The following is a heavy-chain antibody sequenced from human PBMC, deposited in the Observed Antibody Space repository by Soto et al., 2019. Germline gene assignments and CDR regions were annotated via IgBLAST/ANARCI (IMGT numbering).Heavy chain of an antibody. CDR2: IYYSGST. J-gene: IGHJ5*02. CDR3: ARHPYTMVRPPEWWFDP. V-gene: IGHV4-39*01. Sequence: PSETLSLTCTVSGGSISSSSYYWGWIRQPPGKGLEWIGSIYYSGSTYYNPSLKSRVTISVDTSKNQFSLKLSSVTAADTAVYYCARHPYTMVRPPEWWFDPWGQGTLVTVSS. D-gene: IGHD3-10*01. CDR1: GGSISSSSYY.